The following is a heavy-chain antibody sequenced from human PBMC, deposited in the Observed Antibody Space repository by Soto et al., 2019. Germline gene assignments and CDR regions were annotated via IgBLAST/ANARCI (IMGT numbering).Heavy chain of an antibody. CDR2: ISYDGSNK. CDR1: GFTFSSYA. J-gene: IGHJ4*02. V-gene: IGHV3-30-3*01. CDR3: ARDATYYYGSGSYYRGGYNDY. Sequence: QVQLVESGGGVVQPGRSLRLSCAASGFTFSSYAMHWVRQAPGKELEWVAVISYDGSNKYYADSVKGRFTISRDNSKNTLYLQMNSLRAEETAVYYCARDATYYYGSGSYYRGGYNDYWGQGTLVTVSS. D-gene: IGHD3-10*01.